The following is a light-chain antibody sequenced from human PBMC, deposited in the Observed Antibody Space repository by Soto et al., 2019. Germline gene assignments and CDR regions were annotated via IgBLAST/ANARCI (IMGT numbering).Light chain of an antibody. V-gene: IGLV2-14*03. J-gene: IGLJ1*01. Sequence: QSALTQPASVSGSPGQSITISCTGTSSDGGGYNYVSWYQQHPGKAPKLMIYNVSYRPSGVSNRFSGSKSGNTASLTISGLQAEDEADYYCSSYRTSSPYVFGTGTKVTVL. CDR1: SSDGGGYNY. CDR3: SSYRTSSPYV. CDR2: NVS.